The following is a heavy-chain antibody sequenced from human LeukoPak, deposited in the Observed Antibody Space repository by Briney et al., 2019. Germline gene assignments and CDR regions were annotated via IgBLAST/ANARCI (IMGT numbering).Heavy chain of an antibody. Sequence: SETLSLTCTVSGDSISNTAYWWGWIRQSPGKGLEWIGSVSYFGTTSYNPSLKSRVTMSIDTSKKQFSLQLSSGAAADTAVYYCTRLPLDYSVDYWGQGALVSVSS. CDR3: TRLPLDYSVDY. CDR2: VSYFGTT. V-gene: IGHV4-39*01. J-gene: IGHJ4*02. CDR1: GDSISNTAYW. D-gene: IGHD4-11*01.